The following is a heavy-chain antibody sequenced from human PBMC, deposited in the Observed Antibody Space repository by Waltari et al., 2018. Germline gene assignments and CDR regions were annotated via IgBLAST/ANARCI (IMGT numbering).Heavy chain of an antibody. CDR2: IKSKPAGGTI. V-gene: IGHV3-15*01. Sequence: EVQLVESGGGLVKPGGSLRLSCAASGFTFINVWMTWVRQAPGKGLNWVGRIKSKPAGGTIEYAAPVEGRFTISRDDSKNTMYMQMNNLKTEDTAMYYCATVVKTPSGYDYWGQGTLVTVSS. CDR1: GFTFINVW. J-gene: IGHJ4*02. D-gene: IGHD3-9*01. CDR3: ATVVKTPSGYDY.